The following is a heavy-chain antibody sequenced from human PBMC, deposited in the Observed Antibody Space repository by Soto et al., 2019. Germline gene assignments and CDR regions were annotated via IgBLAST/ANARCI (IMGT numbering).Heavy chain of an antibody. CDR1: GFIFSDHW. CDR3: ARSTTLITLN. D-gene: IGHD4-17*01. J-gene: IGHJ4*02. Sequence: GGSLRLSCAASGFIFSDHWMLWVRQVPGKGLVWVSRINRDGSSTRYADSVKGRFTISRDNAKNTLYLQMNSLRAEDTAVYYCARSTTLITLNWGQGTLVTVSS. CDR2: INRDGSST. V-gene: IGHV3-74*01.